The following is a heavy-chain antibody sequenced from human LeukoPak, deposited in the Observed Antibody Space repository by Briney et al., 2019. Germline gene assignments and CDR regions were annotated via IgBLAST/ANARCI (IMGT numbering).Heavy chain of an antibody. CDR1: GFSISSGHL. V-gene: IGHV4-38-2*01. CDR2: IYYSGST. J-gene: IGHJ4*02. CDR3: ARGVAARHFDY. Sequence: SETLSLTCAVSGFSISSGHLWAWIRQPPGKGLEWIGSIYYSGSTYYNPSLKSRVTISVDTSKNQFSLKLSSVTAADTAVYYCARGVAARHFDYWGQGTLVTVSS. D-gene: IGHD6-6*01.